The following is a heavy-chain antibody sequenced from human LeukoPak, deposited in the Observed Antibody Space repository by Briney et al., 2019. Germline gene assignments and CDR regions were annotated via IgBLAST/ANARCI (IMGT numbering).Heavy chain of an antibody. V-gene: IGHV3-74*01. J-gene: IGHJ5*02. D-gene: IGHD3-3*01. CDR3: ARGGYYSSGRFDP. CDR1: GFSFSNYG. Sequence: PGGSLRLSCAVPGFSFSNYGMNWVRQAPGKGLVWVSRINSDGRSTSYADSVKGRFTISRDNAKNTLYLQMNSLRVEDTAVYYCARGGYYSSGRFDPWGQGTLVTVSS. CDR2: INSDGRST.